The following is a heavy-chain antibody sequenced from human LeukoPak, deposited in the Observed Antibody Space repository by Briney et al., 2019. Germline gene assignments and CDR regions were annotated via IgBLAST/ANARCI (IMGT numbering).Heavy chain of an antibody. CDR1: GYTFTDYN. V-gene: IGHV1-69*04. CDR2: IIPILGIA. Sequence: SVKVSCKASGYTFTDYNIHWVRQAPGQGLEWMGRIIPILGIANYAQKFQGRVTITADKSTSTAYMELSSLRSEDTAVYYCARDKATYYYDSSGCHYWGQGTLVTVSS. J-gene: IGHJ4*02. D-gene: IGHD3-22*01. CDR3: ARDKATYYYDSSGCHY.